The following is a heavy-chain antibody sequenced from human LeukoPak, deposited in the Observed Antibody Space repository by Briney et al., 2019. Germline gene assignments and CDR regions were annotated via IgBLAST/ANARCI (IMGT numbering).Heavy chain of an antibody. CDR1: GYSISSGYY. J-gene: IGHJ3*02. D-gene: IGHD4-17*01. V-gene: IGHV4-38-2*01. Sequence: SGTLSLTCAVSGYSISSGYYWGWIRQPPGKGLEWIGSIYHSGRTYYNPSLKSRVTISVDTSRNQFSLKLSSVTAADTAVYYCATHDYGDIDAFDIWGQGTMVTVSS. CDR2: IYHSGRT. CDR3: ATHDYGDIDAFDI.